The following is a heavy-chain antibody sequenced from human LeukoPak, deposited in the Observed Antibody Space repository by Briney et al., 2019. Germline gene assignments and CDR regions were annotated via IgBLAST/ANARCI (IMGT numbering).Heavy chain of an antibody. J-gene: IGHJ4*02. CDR3: ARMIYGDYFDF. V-gene: IGHV4-59*01. Sequence: SETLSLTCSVSGGSISSYYWSWIRQPPEKGLEWIGYISYSGSITYNPSLKSRVTISLDMSKDQFSLKLSSVTAADTAVYYCARMIYGDYFDFWGQGTLVTVSS. D-gene: IGHD4-17*01. CDR1: GGSISSYY. CDR2: ISYSGSI.